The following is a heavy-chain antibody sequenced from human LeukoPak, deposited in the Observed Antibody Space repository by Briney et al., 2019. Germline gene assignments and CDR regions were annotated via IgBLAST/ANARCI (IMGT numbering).Heavy chain of an antibody. CDR3: ARAYSSSWYFNWFDP. CDR2: IYYSGST. CDR1: GGSISSYY. V-gene: IGHV4-59*01. Sequence: SETLSLTCTVSGGSISSYYWSWIRQPPGKGLEWIGYIYYSGSTNYNPSLKSRVTISVDTSKNQFSLKLSSVTAADTAVYFCARAYSSSWYFNWFDPWGQGTLVTVSS. J-gene: IGHJ5*02. D-gene: IGHD6-13*01.